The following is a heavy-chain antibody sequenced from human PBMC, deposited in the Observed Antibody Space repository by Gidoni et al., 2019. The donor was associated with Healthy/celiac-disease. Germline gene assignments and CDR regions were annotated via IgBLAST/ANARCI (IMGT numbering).Heavy chain of an antibody. CDR3: ARSLQWLHIDY. CDR1: GFTFSSYA. J-gene: IGHJ4*02. V-gene: IGHV3-30-3*01. Sequence: QVQLVESGGGVVQPGRSLRLSCAASGFTFSSYAMHWGRQAPGKGLEWVAVIAYDGSNKYYADSVKGRFTISRDNSKNTLYLQMNSLRAEDTAVYYCARSLQWLHIDYWGQGTLVTVSS. D-gene: IGHD3-22*01. CDR2: IAYDGSNK.